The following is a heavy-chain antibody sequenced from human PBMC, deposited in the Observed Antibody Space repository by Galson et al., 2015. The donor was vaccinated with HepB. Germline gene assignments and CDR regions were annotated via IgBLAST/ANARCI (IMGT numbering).Heavy chain of an antibody. V-gene: IGHV3-30*18. J-gene: IGHJ4*02. Sequence: SLRLSCAASGFTFSIYGMHWVRQAPGEGLDWVALISYDGSNKNYADSVKGRFTISRDNSKNTLYLQMNSLRPEDTAVYYCAKKYSGNNVYFFDDWGQGTLVTVSS. CDR3: AKKYSGNNVYFFDD. D-gene: IGHD1-26*01. CDR1: GFTFSIYG. CDR2: ISYDGSNK.